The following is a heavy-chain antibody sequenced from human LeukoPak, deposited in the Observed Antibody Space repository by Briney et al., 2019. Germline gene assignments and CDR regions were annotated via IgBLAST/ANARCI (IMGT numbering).Heavy chain of an antibody. CDR2: ISYDGSNK. D-gene: IGHD3-9*01. CDR3: AKEGDILTGYYDY. V-gene: IGHV3-30*18. Sequence: GGSLRLSCAASGFTLSSYGMHWVRQAPGKGLEWVAVISYDGSNKYYADSVKGRFTISRDNSKNTLYLQMNSLRAEDTAVYYCAKEGDILTGYYDYWGQGTLVTVSS. J-gene: IGHJ4*02. CDR1: GFTLSSYG.